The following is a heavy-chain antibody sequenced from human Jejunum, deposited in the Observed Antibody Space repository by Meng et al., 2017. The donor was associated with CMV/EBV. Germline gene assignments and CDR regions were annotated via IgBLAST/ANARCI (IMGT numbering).Heavy chain of an antibody. CDR1: GYTFTGYY. J-gene: IGHJ3*02. V-gene: IGHV1-2*02. D-gene: IGHD1-1*01. CDR3: ARKSWNPDGLDI. CDR2: INPKNGDT. Sequence: ATGYTFTGYYMHWVRQGPGQGLEWMRLINPKNGDTEYAQKYQGRVTMTRDTSISTAYMELSRLTSDDTAVYYCARKSWNPDGLDIWGQGTMVTVSS.